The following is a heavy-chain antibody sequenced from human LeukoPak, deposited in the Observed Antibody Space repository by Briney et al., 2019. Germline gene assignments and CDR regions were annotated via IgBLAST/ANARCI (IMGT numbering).Heavy chain of an antibody. Sequence: GASVKVSCKASGGTFSSYAVDWVRQAPGQGLEWMGRIMPILGTADYAQRFQGRVTITADKSTSTACMELSSLRSEDTAVYYCTRSNYYEILTGYFFDAFDIWGQGTMVTVSS. CDR1: GGTFSSYA. J-gene: IGHJ3*02. D-gene: IGHD3-9*01. V-gene: IGHV1-69*04. CDR2: IMPILGTA. CDR3: TRSNYYEILTGYFFDAFDI.